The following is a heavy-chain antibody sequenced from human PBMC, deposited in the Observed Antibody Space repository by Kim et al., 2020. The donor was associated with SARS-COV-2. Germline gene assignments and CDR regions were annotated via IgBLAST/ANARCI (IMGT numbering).Heavy chain of an antibody. V-gene: IGHV3-23*01. Sequence: GGSLRLSCAASGFTFNSYAMSWVRQAPGKGLEWVSGIRGSGDRTTYADSVKGRFTISRDNSKNTLYLQMDRLRADDTALYYCAKVSSGSSGWFEYFQHWGQGTLVTVSS. CDR2: IRGSGDRT. D-gene: IGHD6-19*01. CDR3: AKVSSGSSGWFEYFQH. CDR1: GFTFNSYA. J-gene: IGHJ1*01.